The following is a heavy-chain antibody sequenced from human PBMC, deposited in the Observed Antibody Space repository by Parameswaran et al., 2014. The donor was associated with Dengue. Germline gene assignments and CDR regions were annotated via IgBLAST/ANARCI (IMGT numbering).Heavy chain of an antibody. CDR3: ARGNPVVRGYSYGAPVGY. CDR2: ISAYNGNT. Sequence: PGASVKVSCKASGYTFTSYGISWVRQAPGQGLEWMGWISAYNGNTNYAQKLQGRVTMTTDTSTSTAYMELRSLRSDDTAVYYCARGNPVVRGYSYGAPVGYWGQGTLVTVSS. CDR1: GYTFTSYG. V-gene: IGHV1-18*01. D-gene: IGHD5-18*01. J-gene: IGHJ4*02.